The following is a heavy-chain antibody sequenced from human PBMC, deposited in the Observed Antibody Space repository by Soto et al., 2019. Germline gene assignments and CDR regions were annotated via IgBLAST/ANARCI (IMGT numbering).Heavy chain of an antibody. CDR3: AKLTGIAVGHPIDY. J-gene: IGHJ4*01. CDR1: RFRFYRCA. V-gene: IGHV3-23*01. Sequence: GGRRPVFRGACRFRFYRCAPNGVPPAPGKGLEWVSIISGTTFYADSVKGRFTISRDNSKNTLYLQMNSLRAEDTAVYYCAKLTGIAVGHPIDYWGHGTLVTVSS. D-gene: IGHD6-19*01. CDR2: ISGTT.